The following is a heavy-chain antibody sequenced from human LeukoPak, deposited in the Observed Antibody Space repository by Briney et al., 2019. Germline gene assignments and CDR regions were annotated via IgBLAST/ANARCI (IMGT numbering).Heavy chain of an antibody. D-gene: IGHD7-27*01. CDR1: GFTVSSNY. CDR3: ARAQLGKGFDP. CDR2: IYSGGST. V-gene: IGHV3-53*01. Sequence: GGSLRLSCAASGFTVSSNYMSWVRQAPGKGLEWVSVIYSGGSTYYADSVKGRFTISRDNSKNTLYLQMNSLRAEDTAVYYCARAQLGKGFDPWGQGTLVTVSS. J-gene: IGHJ5*02.